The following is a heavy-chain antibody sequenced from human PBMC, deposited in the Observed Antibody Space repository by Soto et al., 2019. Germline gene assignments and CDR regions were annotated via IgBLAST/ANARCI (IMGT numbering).Heavy chain of an antibody. CDR2: ISYDGSNK. V-gene: IGHV3-30*18. Sequence: LRLSCAASGFTFSTYGMHWVRQAPGKGLEWVAVISYDGSNKYYGESVEGRFTISRDNSKNMLYLEMNSLRPDDTAVYYCAKGNQIDVFWRVGFDSWGQGTVVTVSS. CDR3: AKGNQIDVFWRVGFDS. J-gene: IGHJ4*02. D-gene: IGHD2-21*01. CDR1: GFTFSTYG.